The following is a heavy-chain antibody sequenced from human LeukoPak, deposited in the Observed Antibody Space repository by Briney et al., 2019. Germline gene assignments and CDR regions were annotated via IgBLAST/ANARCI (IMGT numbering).Heavy chain of an antibody. V-gene: IGHV4-61*01. J-gene: IGHJ5*02. CDR1: GGSVSTGSYY. CDR2: ISYSGST. D-gene: IGHD2-15*01. CDR3: ARDLVLLWFDL. Sequence: SETLSLTCTVSGGSVSTGSYYWNWIRQPPGKGLEWIGYISYSGSTIYNPSLKSRVIISVDTSKNQFSLKLSSVTAADTAVYYCARDLVLLWFDLWGQGTLVTVSS.